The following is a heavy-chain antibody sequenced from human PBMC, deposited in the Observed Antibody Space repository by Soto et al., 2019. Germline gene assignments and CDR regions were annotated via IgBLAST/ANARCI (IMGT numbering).Heavy chain of an antibody. J-gene: IGHJ4*02. V-gene: IGHV4-38-2*02. CDR2: TYHSGTT. D-gene: IGHD3-22*01. CDR3: VRDHYDSSGSIYDY. CDR1: GYCISSGYF. Sequence: KPSETLSLTCAVSGYCISSGYFWGWIRQPPGKGLEWIGSTYHSGTTYYNPSLKSRVTISLDTSKNQFFLKLNSVTAADTALYYCVRDHYDSSGSIYDYWGQGTLVTVSS.